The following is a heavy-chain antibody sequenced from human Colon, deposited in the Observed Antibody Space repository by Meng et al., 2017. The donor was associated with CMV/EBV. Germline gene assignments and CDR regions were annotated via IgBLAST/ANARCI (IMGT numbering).Heavy chain of an antibody. D-gene: IGHD2-2*01. CDR2: IYGGSSP. V-gene: IGHV3-66*02. CDR1: GFTASDNY. CDR3: ARGQEGYCRSTACYAMDV. Sequence: GESLKIYCAASGFTASDNYMTWVRQAPGQGLEWVAVIYGGSSPDYADSVKGRFTISRDNSKNTVYLQMHSLRVEDTAVYYCARGQEGYCRSTACYAMDVWGQGTTVTVSS. J-gene: IGHJ6*02.